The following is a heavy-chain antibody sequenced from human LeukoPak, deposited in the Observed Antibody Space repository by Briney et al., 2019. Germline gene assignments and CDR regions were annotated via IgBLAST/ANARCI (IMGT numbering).Heavy chain of an antibody. CDR1: AFTFSSSW. CDR2: ISGSGGST. J-gene: IGHJ4*02. D-gene: IGHD2-8*01. CDR3: AKRGYCTNGVCRYLDY. Sequence: GGSLRLSCVASAFTFSSSWMNWVRQAPGKGLEWVSVISGSGGSTYYADSVKGRFTISRDNSKNTLYLQMNSLRAEDTAVYYCAKRGYCTNGVCRYLDYWGQGTPVTVSS. V-gene: IGHV3-23*01.